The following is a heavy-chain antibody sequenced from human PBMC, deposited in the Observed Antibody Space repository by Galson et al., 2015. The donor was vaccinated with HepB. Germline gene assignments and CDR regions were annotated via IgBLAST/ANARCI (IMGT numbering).Heavy chain of an antibody. CDR1: GFTFSGYA. CDR3: AKVTIGAYDSSAYSKNPYRSYFDY. D-gene: IGHD3-22*01. Sequence: SLRLSCAASGFTFSGYAMSWVRQAPGKGLEWVSAISGSGGSTYYADSVKGRFTISRDNSKNTLYLQMNSLRAEDTAVYYCAKVTIGAYDSSAYSKNPYRSYFDYWGQGTLVTVSS. J-gene: IGHJ4*02. V-gene: IGHV3-23*01. CDR2: ISGSGGST.